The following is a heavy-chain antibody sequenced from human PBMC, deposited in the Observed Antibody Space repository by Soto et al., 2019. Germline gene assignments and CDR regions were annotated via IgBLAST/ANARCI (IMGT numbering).Heavy chain of an antibody. D-gene: IGHD3-16*01. Sequence: PSETLSLTCAVYRGALSGYSWTWIRQPPGKSPEWIGEINYSEDTNPTYNPSLKSRDTITADRTNNQLFLRLTSVTAADTAIYYCARDHDYVWGSHRNWLGLWGQGTPVTVYS. CDR2: INYSEDT. CDR1: RGALSGYS. J-gene: IGHJ5*02. V-gene: IGHV4-34*01. CDR3: ARDHDYVWGSHRNWLGL.